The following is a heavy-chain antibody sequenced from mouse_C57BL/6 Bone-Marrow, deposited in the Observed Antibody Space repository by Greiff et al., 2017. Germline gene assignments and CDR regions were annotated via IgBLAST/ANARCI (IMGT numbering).Heavy chain of an antibody. CDR3: ARVGSLYAMDY. CDR1: GFTFSDYG. CDR2: ISNLAYSI. V-gene: IGHV5-15*01. Sequence: EVKLQESGGGLVQPGGSLKLSCAASGFTFSDYGMAWVRQAPRKGPEWVAFISNLAYSIYYADTVTGRFTISRETAKNTLYREMSSLRSEDTAMYYCARVGSLYAMDYWGQGTSVTVSS. J-gene: IGHJ4*01. D-gene: IGHD1-1*02.